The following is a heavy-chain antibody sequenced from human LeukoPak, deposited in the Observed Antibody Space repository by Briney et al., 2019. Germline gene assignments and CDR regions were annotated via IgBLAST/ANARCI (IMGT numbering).Heavy chain of an antibody. Sequence: GGSLRVSCAASGFTFSNYRMNWVRQAPGKGLEWVSTVRGSGGGTYYADSVKGRFTISRDNSKNTLYLQMNSLRAEDTAVYYCAKEPATRWLATFDYWGQGTLVTVSS. J-gene: IGHJ4*02. CDR2: VRGSGGGT. CDR1: GFTFSNYR. V-gene: IGHV3-23*01. CDR3: AKEPATRWLATFDY. D-gene: IGHD6-19*01.